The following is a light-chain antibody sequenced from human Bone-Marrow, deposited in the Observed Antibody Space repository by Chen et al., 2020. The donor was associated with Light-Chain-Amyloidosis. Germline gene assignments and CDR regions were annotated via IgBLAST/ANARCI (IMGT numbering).Light chain of an antibody. CDR2: DDS. Sequence: SYVLTQPSSVSVAPGQTATIARGGNNIGSTSVHWYQQTPGQAPLLVVYDDSDRPSGIPERLSGSTAGNTATLTISRVEAGDEADYYCQVWDRSSDRPVFGGGTKLTVL. CDR1: NIGSTS. CDR3: QVWDRSSDRPV. V-gene: IGLV3-21*02. J-gene: IGLJ3*02.